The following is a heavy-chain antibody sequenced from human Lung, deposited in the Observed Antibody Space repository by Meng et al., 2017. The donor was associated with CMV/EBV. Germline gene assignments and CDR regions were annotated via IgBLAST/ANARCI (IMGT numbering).Heavy chain of an antibody. J-gene: IGHJ4*02. CDR3: ATLRLEQPVD. Sequence: SETLSLTCTVSGDSINISSYYWGWIRQPPGKGLEYIGSIFYSGSTYYNPSLKSRVTISVDTSKNHFSLNLGSVTAADTAIYYCATLRLEQPVDWGQGTLVTV. CDR1: GDSINISSYY. CDR2: IFYSGST. D-gene: IGHD1-1*01. V-gene: IGHV4-39*07.